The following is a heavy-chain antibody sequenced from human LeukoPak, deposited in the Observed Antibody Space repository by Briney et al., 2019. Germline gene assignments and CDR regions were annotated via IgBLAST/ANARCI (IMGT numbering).Heavy chain of an antibody. CDR1: GFTFSSYE. Sequence: GGSLRLSCAASGFTFSSYEMNWVRQAPGKGLEWVSYMSSRGSTIYYADSVKGRFTISRDNAKNSLYLQMNSLRAEDTAVYYCANLRSNVLLWFGESLYGMDVWGQGTTVTVSS. CDR3: ANLRSNVLLWFGESLYGMDV. V-gene: IGHV3-48*03. CDR2: MSSRGSTI. D-gene: IGHD3-10*01. J-gene: IGHJ6*02.